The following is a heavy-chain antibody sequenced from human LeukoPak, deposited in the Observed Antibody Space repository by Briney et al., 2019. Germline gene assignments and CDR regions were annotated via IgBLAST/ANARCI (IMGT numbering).Heavy chain of an antibody. V-gene: IGHV5-51*01. CDR3: ARPLPAYCGGDCYPEYFQH. CDR2: IYPGDSDT. CDR1: GYSFTSYW. D-gene: IGHD2-21*02. Sequence: GESLKISCKGSGYSFTSYWIGWVRQMPGKGLEWMGIIYPGDSDTRYRPSFQGQVTISADKSISTAYLQWSSLKASDTAMYYCARPLPAYCGGDCYPEYFQHWGQGTLVTVSS. J-gene: IGHJ1*01.